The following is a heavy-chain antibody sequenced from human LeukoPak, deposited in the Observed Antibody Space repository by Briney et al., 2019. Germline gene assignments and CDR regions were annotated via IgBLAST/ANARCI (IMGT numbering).Heavy chain of an antibody. CDR2: IYYSGST. V-gene: IGHV4-59*01. J-gene: IGHJ5*02. CDR1: GGSISSYY. D-gene: IGHD6-19*01. Sequence: SETLSLTCTVSGGSISSYYWSWIRQPPGKGLEWIGYIYYSGSTNYNPSLKSRVTISVDTSKNQFSLKLSSVTAADTAVYYCARVAGYSSGRSNGGNWFDPWGQGTLVTVSS. CDR3: ARVAGYSSGRSNGGNWFDP.